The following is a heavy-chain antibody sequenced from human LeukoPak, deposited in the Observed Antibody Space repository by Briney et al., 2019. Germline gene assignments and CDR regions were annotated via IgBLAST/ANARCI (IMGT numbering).Heavy chain of an antibody. CDR1: GYSFTSYW. J-gene: IGHJ5*02. Sequence: GESLKISCKGSGYSFTSYWIGWVRQMAGEGLEWTGIIDPDDSDTRYSPSFQGQVTMSADKSISTTYLQWSSLKASHTSMYYCARYPYYYDSTGYYYDHWGQGPLVTVSS. CDR2: IDPDDSDT. V-gene: IGHV5-51*01. D-gene: IGHD3-22*01. CDR3: ARYPYYYDSTGYYYDH.